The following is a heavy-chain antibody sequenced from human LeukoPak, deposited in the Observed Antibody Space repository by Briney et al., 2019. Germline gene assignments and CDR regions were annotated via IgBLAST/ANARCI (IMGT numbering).Heavy chain of an antibody. V-gene: IGHV3-11*01. D-gene: IGHD5-18*01. Sequence: GGSLRLSCAASGFTFSDYCMSWIRQAPGKGLEWVSYISSSGSTIYYADSVKGRFTISRDNAKNSLYLQMNSLRAEDTAVYYCARNSYGDKYYFDYWGQGTLVTVSS. CDR1: GFTFSDYC. CDR3: ARNSYGDKYYFDY. J-gene: IGHJ4*02. CDR2: ISSSGSTI.